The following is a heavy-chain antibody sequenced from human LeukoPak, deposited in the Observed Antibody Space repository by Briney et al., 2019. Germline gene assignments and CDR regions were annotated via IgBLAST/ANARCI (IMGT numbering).Heavy chain of an antibody. CDR2: IKQDGREK. V-gene: IGHV3-7*01. J-gene: IGHJ4*02. CDR3: VRGFLTGRSLPGY. CDR1: AFTFSRYS. D-gene: IGHD3-9*01. Sequence: GRSLRLSCPASAFTFSRYSMNWVRPPPGKGREGVAKIKQDGREKYYVHSVKGRFTISRDNAEDSLYIQMSSLRAEDTAVYYCVRGFLTGRSLPGYWGQGTVVTVSS.